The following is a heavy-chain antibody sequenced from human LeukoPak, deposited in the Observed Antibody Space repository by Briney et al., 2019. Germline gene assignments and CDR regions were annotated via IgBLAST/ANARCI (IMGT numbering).Heavy chain of an antibody. CDR2: INHSGST. J-gene: IGHJ6*04. D-gene: IGHD6-13*01. CDR3: ARGKQQLLLATYSKVRAV. Sequence: PSETLSLTCAVYGGSFSGYYWSWIRQPPGKGLEWIGEINHSGSTNYNPSLKSRVTISVDTSKDQFSLKLSSVTAADTAVYYCARGKQQLLLATYSKVRAVGGKGTTVTVSS. CDR1: GGSFSGYY. V-gene: IGHV4-34*01.